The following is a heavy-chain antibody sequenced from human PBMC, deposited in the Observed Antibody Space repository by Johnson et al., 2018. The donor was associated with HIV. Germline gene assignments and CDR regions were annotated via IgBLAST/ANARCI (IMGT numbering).Heavy chain of an antibody. CDR3: ARVRPKGSFDI. CDR1: GFTFSTYG. J-gene: IGHJ3*02. CDR2: MWYDGSNK. Sequence: QVQLVESGGGVVQPGRSLRLSCAASGFTFSTYGMHWVRQAPGKGLEWVAVMWYDGSNKYYADSVKGRFTISRDNAKNSLYLQMNSLRAEDTAVYYCARVRPKGSFDIWGQGTMVTVSS. D-gene: IGHD1-1*01. V-gene: IGHV3-33*08.